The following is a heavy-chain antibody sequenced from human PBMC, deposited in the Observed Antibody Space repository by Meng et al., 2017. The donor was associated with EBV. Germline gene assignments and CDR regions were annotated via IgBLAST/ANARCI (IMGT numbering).Heavy chain of an antibody. J-gene: IGHJ4*02. CDR2: IIPIFGTA. CDR1: GGHFSSYA. D-gene: IGHD3-22*01. Sequence: QVQLVQSGAEVKKPGSSVKVSCKASGGHFSSYAISWVRQAPGQGLEWMGGIIPIFGTANYAQKFQGRVTITADESTSTAYMELSSLRSEDTAVYYCARGRTYYYDSSGYYYKYYFDYWGQGTLVTVSS. V-gene: IGHV1-69*01. CDR3: ARGRTYYYDSSGYYYKYYFDY.